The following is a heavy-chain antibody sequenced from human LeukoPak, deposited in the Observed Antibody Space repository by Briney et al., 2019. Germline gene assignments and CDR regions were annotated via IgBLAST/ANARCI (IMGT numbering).Heavy chain of an antibody. V-gene: IGHV3-23*01. CDR2: ISGSGGST. CDR3: AKERVRCSSTSCYPDAFDF. J-gene: IGHJ3*01. CDR1: GFTFRNYA. Sequence: GGSLRLSCAASGFTFRNYAMSWVRQAPGKGLEWVSAISGSGGSTYYADSVKGRFTISRDSFKNTLYLQMNSLRAEDTAVYYCAKERVRCSSTSCYPDAFDFWGQGTMVTVSS. D-gene: IGHD2-2*01.